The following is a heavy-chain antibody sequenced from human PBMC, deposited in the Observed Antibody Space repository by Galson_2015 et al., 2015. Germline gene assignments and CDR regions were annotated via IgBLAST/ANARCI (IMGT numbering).Heavy chain of an antibody. J-gene: IGHJ6*02. CDR3: ARDEPHPGATGKTLGGMDV. V-gene: IGHV3-74*01. CDR2: INSDGSST. D-gene: IGHD5-12*01. CDR1: GFTFSSYW. Sequence: SLRLSCAASGFTFSSYWMHWVRQAPGKRLVWVSRINSDGSSTSYADSVKGRFTISRDNAKNTLYLQMNSLRAEDTAVYYCARDEPHPGATGKTLGGMDVWGQGTTVTVSS.